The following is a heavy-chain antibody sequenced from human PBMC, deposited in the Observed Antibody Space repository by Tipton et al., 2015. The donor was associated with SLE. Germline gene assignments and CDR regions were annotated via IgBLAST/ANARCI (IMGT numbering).Heavy chain of an antibody. V-gene: IGHV3-74*01. CDR1: GFTFSSYW. CDR2: INSDESSP. J-gene: IGHJ4*02. CDR3: ARDRQYYFDY. Sequence: SLRLSCAASGFTFSSYWMHWVRQAPGKGPVWVSRINSDESSPSYADSVKGRFTVSRDNAKNTLFLQMNSLRAEDTAVYYCARDRQYYFDYWGQGTLVTVSS. D-gene: IGHD6-19*01.